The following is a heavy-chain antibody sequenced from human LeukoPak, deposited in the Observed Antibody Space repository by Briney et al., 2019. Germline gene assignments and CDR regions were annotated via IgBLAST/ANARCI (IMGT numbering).Heavy chain of an antibody. CDR2: ISYDGTNK. CDR3: ARDPLYTNSPPSYFDY. J-gene: IGHJ4*02. V-gene: IGHV3-30-3*01. Sequence: GGSLRLSCAASGFTFSRYAMNWVRQAPGKGLEWVAIISYDGTNKDYADSVKGRFTISRDNSRNTLYLQMNSLRAEDTAVYHCARDPLYTNSPPSYFDYWGQGTLVTVSS. D-gene: IGHD2-2*02. CDR1: GFTFSRYA.